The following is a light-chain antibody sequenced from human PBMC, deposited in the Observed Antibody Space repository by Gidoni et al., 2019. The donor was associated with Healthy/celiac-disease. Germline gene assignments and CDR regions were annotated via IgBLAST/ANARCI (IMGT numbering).Light chain of an antibody. Sequence: AIQMTQSPSSLSASVGYRVTITCRASPCIRNDLVWSQQKPGKAPKLLIYAASSLQSWVPSRFSGSGSGTDFTLTISSLQPEDFATYDCLQDYNYPWTFGQGTKVDIK. CDR3: LQDYNYPWT. V-gene: IGKV1-6*01. J-gene: IGKJ1*01. CDR2: AAS. CDR1: PCIRND.